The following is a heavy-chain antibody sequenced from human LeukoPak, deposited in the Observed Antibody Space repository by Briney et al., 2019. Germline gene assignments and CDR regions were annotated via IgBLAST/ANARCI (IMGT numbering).Heavy chain of an antibody. CDR3: ARDRPTTYDSSGYYYEIDY. CDR1: GYTFTSYG. J-gene: IGHJ4*02. Sequence: ASVKVSCKASGYTFTSYGISWVRQAPGQGLEWMGWISAYNGNTNYAQKLQGRVTMTTDTSTSTAYMELRSLRSDDTAVYYCARDRPTTYDSSGYYYEIDYWGQGTLVTVSS. CDR2: ISAYNGNT. V-gene: IGHV1-18*01. D-gene: IGHD3-22*01.